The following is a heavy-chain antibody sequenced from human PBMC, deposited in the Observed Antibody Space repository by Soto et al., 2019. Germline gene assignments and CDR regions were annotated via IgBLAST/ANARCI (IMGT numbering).Heavy chain of an antibody. D-gene: IGHD2-15*01. V-gene: IGHV1-69*06. J-gene: IGHJ6*02. CDR2: IIPIFGTA. Sequence: QVQLVQSGAEVKKPGSSVKVSCKASGGTFSSYAISWVRQAPGQGLEWMGGIIPIFGTANYAQKFQGRVTITADKSTSPAYMELSSLRSEDTAVYYCAREGPYCSGGSCYSVPGGMDVWGQGTTVTVSS. CDR3: AREGPYCSGGSCYSVPGGMDV. CDR1: GGTFSSYA.